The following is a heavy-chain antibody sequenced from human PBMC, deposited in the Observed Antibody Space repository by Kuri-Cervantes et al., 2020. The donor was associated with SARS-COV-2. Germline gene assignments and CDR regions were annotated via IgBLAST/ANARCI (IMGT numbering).Heavy chain of an antibody. V-gene: IGHV1-8*02. CDR1: GYTFTSYG. J-gene: IGHJ6*03. Sequence: ASVKVSCKASGYTFTSYGISWVRQAPGQGLEWMGWMNPNSGNTGYAQKFQGRVTMTRNTSISTAYMELSSLRSEDTAVYYCARGVHKGCSSTSCYSLLRGYYYYYMDVWGKGTTVTVSS. CDR3: ARGVHKGCSSTSCYSLLRGYYYYYMDV. D-gene: IGHD2-2*02. CDR2: MNPNSGNT.